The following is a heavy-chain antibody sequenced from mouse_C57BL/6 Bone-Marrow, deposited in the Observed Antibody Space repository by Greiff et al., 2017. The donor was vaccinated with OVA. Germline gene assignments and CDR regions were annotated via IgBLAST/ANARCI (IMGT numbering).Heavy chain of an antibody. Sequence: VQLQQPGAELVMPGASVKLSCKASGYTFTSYWMHWVKQRPGQGLEWIGEIDPSDSYTNYNQKFKGKSTLTVDKSSSTAYMQLSSLTYEDSAVYYCARRSYYRKSAAMDYWGQGTSVTVSS. CDR1: GYTFTSYW. CDR2: IDPSDSYT. V-gene: IGHV1-69*01. D-gene: IGHD2-14*01. J-gene: IGHJ4*01. CDR3: ARRSYYRKSAAMDY.